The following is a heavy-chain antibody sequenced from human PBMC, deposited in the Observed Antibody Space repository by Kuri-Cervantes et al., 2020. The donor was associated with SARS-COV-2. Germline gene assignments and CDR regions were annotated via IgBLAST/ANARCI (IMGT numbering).Heavy chain of an antibody. CDR3: ARDKDDGSGDGFDY. CDR2: ISSSSSYI. D-gene: IGHD3-10*01. V-gene: IGHV3-21*01. Sequence: CAASGFTFSSYSMNWVRQAPGKGLEWVSSISSSSSYIYYADSVKGRFTISRDNAKNSLYLQMNSLRAEDTAVYYCARDKDDGSGDGFDYWGQGTLVTVSS. J-gene: IGHJ4*02. CDR1: GFTFSSYS.